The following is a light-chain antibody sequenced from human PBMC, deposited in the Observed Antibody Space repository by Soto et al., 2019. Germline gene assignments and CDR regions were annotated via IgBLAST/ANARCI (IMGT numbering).Light chain of an antibody. CDR1: QSISSF. J-gene: IGKJ1*01. CDR2: AAS. V-gene: IGKV1-39*01. CDR3: QQYNSFRA. Sequence: DIQMTQSPSSLSASVGDRVTVTCRASQSISSFLNWYQQKPGKAPKLLIFAASSLQSGVPSRFSGSRSGPDFTLTISSLQPEDFATYYCQQYNSFRAFGQGTKVDI.